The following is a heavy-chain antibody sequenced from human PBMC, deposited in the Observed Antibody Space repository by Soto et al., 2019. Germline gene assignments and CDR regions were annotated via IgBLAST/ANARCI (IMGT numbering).Heavy chain of an antibody. CDR1: GYSFTSYW. Sequence: GESLKISCKGSGYSFTSYWIGWVRQMPGKGLEWMGIIYPGDSDTRYSPSFQGQVTISADKSISTAYLQWSSLKASDTAMYYCARHGRGDYGHGYYYGMDVWGKGTTVTVSS. CDR3: ARHGRGDYGHGYYYGMDV. J-gene: IGHJ6*04. CDR2: IYPGDSDT. V-gene: IGHV5-51*01. D-gene: IGHD4-17*01.